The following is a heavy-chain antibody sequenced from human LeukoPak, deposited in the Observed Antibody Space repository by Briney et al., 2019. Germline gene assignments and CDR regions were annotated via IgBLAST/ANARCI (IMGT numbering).Heavy chain of an antibody. CDR2: ISSSGSTI. CDR1: GFTFSDYY. CDR3: ARDWHYYDSCGYYGGAFDI. Sequence: AGGSLRLSCPASGFTFSDYYMSWIRQAPGKGLVWVSYISSSGSTIYYADSVKGRFTISRDNAKNSLYLQMNSLRAEDTAVYYCARDWHYYDSCGYYGGAFDIWGQGTMVTVSS. D-gene: IGHD3-22*01. V-gene: IGHV3-11*01. J-gene: IGHJ3*02.